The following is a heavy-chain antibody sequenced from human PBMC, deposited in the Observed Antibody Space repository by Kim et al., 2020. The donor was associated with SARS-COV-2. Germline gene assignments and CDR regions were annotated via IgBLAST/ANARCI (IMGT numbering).Heavy chain of an antibody. J-gene: IGHJ4*02. V-gene: IGHV4-39*01. CDR2: IYYSGST. Sequence: SETLSLTCTVSGGSISSSSYYWGWIRQPPGKGLEWIGSIYYSGSTYYNPSLKSRVTISVDTSKNQFSLKLSSVTAADTAVYCCARLSGWVGSGYYDFWSGGALERRVWFDYWGQGTLVTVSS. CDR1: GGSISSSSYY. D-gene: IGHD3-3*01. CDR3: ARLSGWVGSGYYDFWSGGALERRVWFDY.